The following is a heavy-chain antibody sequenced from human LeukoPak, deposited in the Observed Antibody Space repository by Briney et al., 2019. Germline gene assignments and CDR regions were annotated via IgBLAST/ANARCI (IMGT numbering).Heavy chain of an antibody. V-gene: IGHV3-23*01. D-gene: IGHD5-24*01. Sequence: PGGSLRLSCAASGFTFSSYAMSWVRQAPGKGLEWVSAISGSGGSTYYADSVKGRFTISRDNSKNTLYLRMSSLRAEDTAVYYCAKDQFNGPYYYYGMDVWGQGTTVTVSS. CDR3: AKDQFNGPYYYYGMDV. CDR2: ISGSGGST. J-gene: IGHJ6*02. CDR1: GFTFSSYA.